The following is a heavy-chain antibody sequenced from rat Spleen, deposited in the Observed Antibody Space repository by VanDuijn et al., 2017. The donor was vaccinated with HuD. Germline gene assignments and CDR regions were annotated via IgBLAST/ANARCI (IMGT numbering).Heavy chain of an antibody. D-gene: IGHD1-10*01. CDR1: GLSLTSNS. V-gene: IGHV2-47*01. CDR2: IWRNGGT. J-gene: IGHJ4*01. Sequence: QVQLKESGPGLVQPSQTLSLTCTVSGLSLTSNSVSWIRQPPGKGLEWMGVIWRNGGTDYNSAIKSRLSISRDTSKSQVFLKMNSLQTEDTATYFCTRRQLGVMDAWGQGASVTVSS. CDR3: TRRQLGVMDA.